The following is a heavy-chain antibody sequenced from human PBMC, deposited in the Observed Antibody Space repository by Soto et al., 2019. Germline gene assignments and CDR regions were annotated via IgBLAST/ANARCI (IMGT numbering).Heavy chain of an antibody. CDR3: ARGSRCLRPNLDV. J-gene: IGHJ6*04. V-gene: IGHV4-34*01. CDR1: GGSLSDNY. CDR2: INHSGST. Sequence: QVMLQQWGAGLLKPPETLSLTCAVYGGSLSDNYWSWIRQAPGKGLEWIGEINHSGSTNYNPSLNSRVIRSVDKSKNQFALKLSSVTAADTALYYCARGSRCLRPNLDVWGKGTTVTVSS. D-gene: IGHD2-8*01.